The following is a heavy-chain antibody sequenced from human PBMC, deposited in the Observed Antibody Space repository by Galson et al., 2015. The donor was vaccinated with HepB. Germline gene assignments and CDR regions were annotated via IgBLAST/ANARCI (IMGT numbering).Heavy chain of an antibody. CDR3: ARGHSSSWELDY. V-gene: IGHV1-3*01. CDR1: GYTFTSYA. J-gene: IGHJ4*02. D-gene: IGHD6-13*01. Sequence: SVKVSCKASGYTFTSYAMHWVRQAPGQRLEWMGWINAGNGNTKYSQKFQGRVTITRDTSASTAYMELSSLRSEDTAVYYCARGHSSSWELDYWGQGTLVTVSS. CDR2: INAGNGNT.